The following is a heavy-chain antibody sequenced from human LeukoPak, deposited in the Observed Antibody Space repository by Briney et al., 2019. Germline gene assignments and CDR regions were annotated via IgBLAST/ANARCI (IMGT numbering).Heavy chain of an antibody. CDR2: IYTSGST. J-gene: IGHJ3*02. CDR1: GGSISSYY. V-gene: IGHV4-4*07. D-gene: IGHD5-12*01. CDR3: AAGLRHDAFDI. Sequence: SETLSLICTVSGGSISSYYWSWIRQPAGKGLEWIGRIYTSGSTNYNPSLKSRVTMSVDTSKSQFSLKLSSVTAADTAVYYCAAGLRHDAFDIWGQGTMVTVSS.